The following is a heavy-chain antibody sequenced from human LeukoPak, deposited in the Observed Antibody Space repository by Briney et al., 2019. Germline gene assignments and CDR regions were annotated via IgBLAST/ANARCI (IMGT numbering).Heavy chain of an antibody. D-gene: IGHD3-9*01. CDR2: IYHSGST. V-gene: IGHV4-4*02. Sequence: SETLSLTCAVSGGSISSSNWWSWVRQPPGKGLEWIGEIYHSGSTNYNPSLKSRVTISVDKSKNQFSLKLSSVTAADTAVYYCARDFTIFPYWCFDLWGRGTLVTVSS. CDR3: ARDFTIFPYWCFDL. J-gene: IGHJ2*01. CDR1: GGSISSSNW.